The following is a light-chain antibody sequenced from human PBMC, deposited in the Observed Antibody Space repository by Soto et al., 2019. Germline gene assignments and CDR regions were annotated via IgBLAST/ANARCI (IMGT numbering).Light chain of an antibody. J-gene: IGKJ5*01. Sequence: EIVLTHSRGSLSLFPGERATLSGRGSQRVRSHLVWYQQKPGQAHRLLIYEAYNRATGIQARFSGSGSGTDFTLTISSLEPEDFAVYYCKQRSDWPITFGQGTRLEI. CDR1: QRVRSH. CDR3: KQRSDWPIT. V-gene: IGKV3-11*01. CDR2: EAY.